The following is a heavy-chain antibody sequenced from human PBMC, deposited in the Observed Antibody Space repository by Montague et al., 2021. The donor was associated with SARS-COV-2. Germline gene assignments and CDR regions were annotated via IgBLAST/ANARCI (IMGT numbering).Heavy chain of an antibody. CDR2: IYNSGST. CDR3: ASVGRGSSWYEVAFDI. CDR1: GGSISRYS. D-gene: IGHD6-13*01. J-gene: IGHJ3*02. V-gene: IGHV4-59*01. Sequence: SETLSLTCTVSGGSISRYSWTWIRLPPGTGLERIWIIYNSGSTNYNPSXXRRVTISVDTSKNQFPLTLSSVAAADTAVYYCASVGRGSSWYEVAFDIWGQGTMVTVSS.